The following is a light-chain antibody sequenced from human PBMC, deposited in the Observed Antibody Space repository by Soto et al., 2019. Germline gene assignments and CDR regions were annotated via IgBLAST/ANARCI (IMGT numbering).Light chain of an antibody. V-gene: IGKV3-20*01. CDR2: GAS. CDR3: QQYDSSPWT. J-gene: IGKJ1*01. Sequence: ESVLTQSPGTLSLSPGERATLSCRASQSVSSSFLAWYQQKPGQAPRLLIYGASSRATDIPDRFSGSGSGTDFTLTISRLEPEDFAVYYCQQYDSSPWTFGQGTKVEIK. CDR1: QSVSSSF.